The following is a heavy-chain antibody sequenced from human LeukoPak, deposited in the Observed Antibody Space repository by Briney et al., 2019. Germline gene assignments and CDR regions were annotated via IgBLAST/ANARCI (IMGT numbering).Heavy chain of an antibody. CDR2: ISASGGTP. Sequence: PGGSLRLSCAASGFTFRNYAMSWVRQAPGKGLEWVSAISASGGTPYYADSVKGRFTISRDNSQNPLYLQMNSLRAEDTAVYYCAKRHIAALGGDAFDAWGQGTMVTVSS. CDR3: AKRHIAALGGDAFDA. CDR1: GFTFRNYA. V-gene: IGHV3-23*01. D-gene: IGHD5-12*01. J-gene: IGHJ3*01.